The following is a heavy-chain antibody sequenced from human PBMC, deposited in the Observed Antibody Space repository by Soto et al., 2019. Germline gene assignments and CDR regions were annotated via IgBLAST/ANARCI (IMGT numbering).Heavy chain of an antibody. CDR2: IDPSDSYT. V-gene: IGHV5-10-1*01. J-gene: IGHJ5*02. CDR3: ARHVYSSSWSWGKDWFDP. CDR1: GYSFTSYW. D-gene: IGHD6-13*01. Sequence: PGESLKISCKGSGYSFTSYWISWVRQMPGKVLEWMGRIDPSDSYTNYSPSFQGHVTISADKSISTAYLQWSSLKASDTAMYYCARHVYSSSWSWGKDWFDPWGQGXLVTVSS.